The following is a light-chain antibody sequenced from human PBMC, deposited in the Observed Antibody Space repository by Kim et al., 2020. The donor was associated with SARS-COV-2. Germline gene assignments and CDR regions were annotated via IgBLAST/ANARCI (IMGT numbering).Light chain of an antibody. CDR3: QSADSSGTVV. CDR1: ALPKQY. CDR2: KDS. V-gene: IGLV3-25*03. J-gene: IGLJ2*01. Sequence: SPGQTARITCSGGALPKQYAYWYQQKPGQAPVLVIYKDSERPSGIPERFSGSSSGTTVTLTISGVQAEDEADYYCQSADSSGTVVFGGGTQLTVL.